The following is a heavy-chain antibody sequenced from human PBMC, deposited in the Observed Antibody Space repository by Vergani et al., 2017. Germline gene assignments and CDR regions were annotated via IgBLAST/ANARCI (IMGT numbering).Heavy chain of an antibody. Sequence: VQLVQSGAEVKKPGSPGKVSCKGSGYSFTSYWIGWVRQMPGKGLEGMGIIYPGDSDTRYSPSLQGQVPISADKSISTAYLQWSSLKASDTAMYYCARGGIVVVPAAPYYGMDVWGQGTTVTVSS. D-gene: IGHD2-2*01. V-gene: IGHV5-51*01. CDR1: GYSFTSYW. J-gene: IGHJ6*02. CDR3: ARGGIVVVPAAPYYGMDV. CDR2: IYPGDSDT.